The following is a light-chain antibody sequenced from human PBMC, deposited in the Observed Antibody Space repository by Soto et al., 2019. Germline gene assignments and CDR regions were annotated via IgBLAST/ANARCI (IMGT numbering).Light chain of an antibody. Sequence: DIQMTQSPSSLSASVGDRVTITCQASQDISNYLNWYQQKPGKAPKLLIYDASNLETGVPSRFSGSLSGTDFTFTISSLQPEDIATYYCQQYDNLITFGHGTRLEIK. CDR2: DAS. V-gene: IGKV1-33*01. CDR1: QDISNY. CDR3: QQYDNLIT. J-gene: IGKJ5*01.